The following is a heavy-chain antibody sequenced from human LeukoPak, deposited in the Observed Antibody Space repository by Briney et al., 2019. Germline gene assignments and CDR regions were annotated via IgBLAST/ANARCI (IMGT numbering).Heavy chain of an antibody. CDR1: GGSISGYY. Sequence: SDTLSLTCTVSGGSISGYYWSWIRQPAGKGLEWIGRIYTSGSTNYNPSLKSRITISVDTSTNQFSLKLNSVTAADTAVYYCAIPRSGSYFDYGGQGTLVTVSS. CDR2: IYTSGST. CDR3: AIPRSGSYFDY. J-gene: IGHJ4*02. D-gene: IGHD1-26*01. V-gene: IGHV4-4*07.